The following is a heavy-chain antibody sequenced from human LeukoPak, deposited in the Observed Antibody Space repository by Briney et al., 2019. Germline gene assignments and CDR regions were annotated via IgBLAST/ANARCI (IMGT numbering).Heavy chain of an antibody. Sequence: PGGSLRLSCAASGFTFSNYGMHWVRQAPGKGLEWVAVKSYDGSNKYYADSVKGRFTISRDNSKNTLYLQMNSLRAEDTAVYYCARRAGAYSHPYDYWGQGTLVTVSS. V-gene: IGHV3-30*03. CDR2: KSYDGSNK. CDR3: ARRAGAYSHPYDY. J-gene: IGHJ4*02. CDR1: GFTFSNYG. D-gene: IGHD4/OR15-4a*01.